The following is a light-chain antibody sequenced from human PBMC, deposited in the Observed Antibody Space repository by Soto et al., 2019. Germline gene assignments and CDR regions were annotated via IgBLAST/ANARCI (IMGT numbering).Light chain of an antibody. J-gene: IGKJ1*01. CDR3: QQYNNWPLTWT. V-gene: IGKV3-15*01. CDR2: GAS. CDR1: QSVSSN. Sequence: EIVMTQSPATLSVSPGERATLSCRASQSVSSNLAWYQHKPGQAPXXLXYGASTRATGIPARFSGSGSGTEFTLTISSLQSEDFAVYYCQQYNNWPLTWTFGQGTKVDI.